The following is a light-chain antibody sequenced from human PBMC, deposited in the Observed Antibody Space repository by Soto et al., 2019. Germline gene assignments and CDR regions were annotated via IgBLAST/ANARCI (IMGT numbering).Light chain of an antibody. V-gene: IGKV3-20*01. Sequence: EIVLTQSPGTLSLSPGVRATLSCRASQSVSSSFLAWYQQKPGQAPRLLIYGASSRATGIPDRFSGSGSGTDFTLTICRLEPEDVAVYYCQQYGSSPLTFGGGTKVEIK. J-gene: IGKJ4*01. CDR1: QSVSSSF. CDR2: GAS. CDR3: QQYGSSPLT.